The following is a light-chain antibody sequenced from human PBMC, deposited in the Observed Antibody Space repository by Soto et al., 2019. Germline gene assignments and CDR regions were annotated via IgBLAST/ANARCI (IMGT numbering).Light chain of an antibody. CDR3: QQYGSSGT. J-gene: IGKJ1*01. CDR1: QSVSNNY. CDR2: GAS. Sequence: EMVLTQSPGTLSLSPGDRATLSCRASQSVSNNYLAWYQQKPGQAPRLLIYGASNRATGIPDRFSGSGSGTDFTLTISRLEPEDFVVYYCQQYGSSGTFGQGTKVDIK. V-gene: IGKV3-20*01.